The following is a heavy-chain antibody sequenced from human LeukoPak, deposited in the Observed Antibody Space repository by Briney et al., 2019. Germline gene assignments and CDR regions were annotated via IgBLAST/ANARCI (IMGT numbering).Heavy chain of an antibody. V-gene: IGHV3-30-3*01. Sequence: PGGSLRLSCAASGFTFSSYAMHWVRQAPGKGLEWVAVISYDGSNKYYADSVKGRFTISRDNSKNTLYLQMNSLRAEDTAVYYCARDYDSSGYYCAVGYWGQGTLVTVSS. D-gene: IGHD3-22*01. CDR1: GFTFSSYA. J-gene: IGHJ4*02. CDR2: ISYDGSNK. CDR3: ARDYDSSGYYCAVGY.